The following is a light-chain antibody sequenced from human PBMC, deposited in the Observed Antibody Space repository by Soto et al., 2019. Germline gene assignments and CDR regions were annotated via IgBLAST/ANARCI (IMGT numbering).Light chain of an antibody. CDR1: QSVGSN. V-gene: IGKV3-15*01. CDR3: QQYNNWPLT. CDR2: GAS. Sequence: EIVMTQSPATLSVSPGERATLSCRASQSVGSNLAWYQQKPGQAPRLLIYGASTRATGIPAKFSGSGSGTEFTLTISSLQSEDFAFYYCQQYNNWPLTFGGGTKVDIK. J-gene: IGKJ4*01.